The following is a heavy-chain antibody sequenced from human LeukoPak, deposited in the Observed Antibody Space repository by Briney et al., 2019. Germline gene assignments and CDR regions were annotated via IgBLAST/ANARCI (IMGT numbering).Heavy chain of an antibody. J-gene: IGHJ6*02. CDR1: GFTFSSYG. D-gene: IGHD1-14*01. V-gene: IGHV3-33*01. Sequence: GGSLRLSCAASGFTFSSYGMHWVRQAQGKGLEWVAVIWYDGSNKYYADSVKGRFTISRDNSKNTLYLQMNSLRAEDTAVYYCARDGPQSLLYYYYGMDVWGQGTTVTVSS. CDR3: ARDGPQSLLYYYYGMDV. CDR2: IWYDGSNK.